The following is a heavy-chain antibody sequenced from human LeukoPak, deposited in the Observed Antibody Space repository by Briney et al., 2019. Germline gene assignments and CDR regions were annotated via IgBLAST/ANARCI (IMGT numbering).Heavy chain of an antibody. D-gene: IGHD7-27*01. CDR3: ARGNWGPDF. J-gene: IGHJ4*02. Sequence: PGGSLGLSCVVSGFGLTTYWMDWVRQAPGKGLVWVSGINSDGSWTGYADSVQGRFTISRDTGKNTVYLQMNSLRADDTAVYFCARGNWGPDFWGQGTLVTVSS. V-gene: IGHV3-74*01. CDR1: GFGLTTYW. CDR2: INSDGSWT.